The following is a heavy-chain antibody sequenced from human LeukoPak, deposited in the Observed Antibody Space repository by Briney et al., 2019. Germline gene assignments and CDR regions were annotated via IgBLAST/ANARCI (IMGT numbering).Heavy chain of an antibody. J-gene: IGHJ4*02. CDR2: ISYDGSNK. CDR1: GFTSSNFS. V-gene: IGHV3-30*19. CDR3: ARGSLWLQLDY. D-gene: IGHD5-24*01. Sequence: GGSLRLSCAASGFTSSNFSMHWVRQAPGKGLEWVAVISYDGSNKYYADSVKGRFTISRDNSKNTLYLQMNSLRAEDTAVYYCARGSLWLQLDYWGQGTLVTVSS.